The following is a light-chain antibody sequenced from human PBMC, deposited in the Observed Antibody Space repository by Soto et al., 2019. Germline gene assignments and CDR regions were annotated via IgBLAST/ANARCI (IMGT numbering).Light chain of an antibody. CDR3: SSYTGSSSWV. CDR1: SSDVGGCNY. J-gene: IGLJ3*02. Sequence: QSVLTQPASVSGSPGQSITISCTGTSSDVGGCNYVSWYQHHPGKAPKLMIYEVSNRPSGVSNRFSGSKSGNMASLTISGLQAEDEADYYCSSYTGSSSWVFGGGTKLTVL. CDR2: EVS. V-gene: IGLV2-14*01.